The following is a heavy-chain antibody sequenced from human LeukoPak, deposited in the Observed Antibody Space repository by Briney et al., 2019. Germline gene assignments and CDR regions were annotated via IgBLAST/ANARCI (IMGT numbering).Heavy chain of an antibody. CDR3: VSRNYGSSPFDY. CDR1: GFTFSRYW. Sequence: PGGSLRPSCAASGFTFSRYWMHWVRQAPGKGLAWVSRISSDGSNTNYADSVEGRFTISRDNAKNTLYLQMDSLTAEDTAVYYCVSRNYGSSPFDYWGQGTLVTVSS. J-gene: IGHJ4*02. V-gene: IGHV3-74*01. CDR2: ISSDGSNT. D-gene: IGHD4-17*01.